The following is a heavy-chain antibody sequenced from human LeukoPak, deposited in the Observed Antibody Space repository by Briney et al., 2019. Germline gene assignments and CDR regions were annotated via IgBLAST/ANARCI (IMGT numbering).Heavy chain of an antibody. D-gene: IGHD2-15*01. CDR2: IYYSGST. V-gene: IGHV4-39*07. Sequence: SETLSLTCTVSGGSISSSSYYWGWIRQPPGKGLEWIGSIYYSGSTYYNPSLKSRVTISVDTSKNQFSLKLSSVTAADTAVYYCARSRLYCSGGSCYPLFDYWGQGTLVTVSS. CDR1: GGSISSSSYY. CDR3: ARSRLYCSGGSCYPLFDY. J-gene: IGHJ4*02.